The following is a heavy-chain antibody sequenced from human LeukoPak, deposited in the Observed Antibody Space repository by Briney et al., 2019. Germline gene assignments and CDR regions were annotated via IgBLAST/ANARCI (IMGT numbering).Heavy chain of an antibody. Sequence: ASVKVSCKASGYTFTSYGISWVRQAPGQGLEWMGWINPNSGGTNYAQKFQGRVTMTRDTSISTAYMELSRLRSDDTAVYYCARVSKSSGWNNYYYYMDVWGKGTTVTVSS. CDR2: INPNSGGT. J-gene: IGHJ6*03. V-gene: IGHV1-2*02. CDR3: ARVSKSSGWNNYYYYMDV. D-gene: IGHD6-19*01. CDR1: GYTFTSYG.